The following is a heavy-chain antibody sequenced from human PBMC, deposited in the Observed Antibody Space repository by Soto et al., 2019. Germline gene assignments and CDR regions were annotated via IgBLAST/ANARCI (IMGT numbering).Heavy chain of an antibody. CDR1: GFTFSSYS. J-gene: IGHJ6*02. D-gene: IGHD2-2*01. CDR3: AREPYQLLFGAEQYYYYYGMDV. Sequence: GGSLRLSCAASGFTFSSYSMNWVRQAPGKGLEWVSSISSSSSYIYYADSVKGRFTISRDNAKNSLYLQMNSLRAEDTAVYYCAREPYQLLFGAEQYYYYYGMDVWGQGTTVTVSS. CDR2: ISSSSSYI. V-gene: IGHV3-21*01.